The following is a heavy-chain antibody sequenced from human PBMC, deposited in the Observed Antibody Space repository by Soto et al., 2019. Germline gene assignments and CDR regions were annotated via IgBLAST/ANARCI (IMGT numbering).Heavy chain of an antibody. CDR1: GFTFSSYA. Sequence: GGSLRLSCAASGFTFSSYAMSWVRQAPGKGLEWVSAISGSGGSTYYADSVKGRFTISRDNSKNTLYLQMNSLRAEDKGVYYCAKTLPLWPDFDYWGQGTLVTVSS. V-gene: IGHV3-23*01. D-gene: IGHD5-18*01. CDR3: AKTLPLWPDFDY. CDR2: ISGSGGST. J-gene: IGHJ4*02.